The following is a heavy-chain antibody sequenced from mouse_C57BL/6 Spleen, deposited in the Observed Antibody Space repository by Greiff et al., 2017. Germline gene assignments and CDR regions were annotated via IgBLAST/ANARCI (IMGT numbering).Heavy chain of an antibody. CDR1: GYAFSSSW. D-gene: IGHD1-1*01. V-gene: IGHV1-82*01. CDR2: IYPGDGDT. J-gene: IGHJ2*01. Sequence: QVQLQQSGPELVKPGASVQISCKASGYAFSSSWMNWVKQRPGQGLAWIGRIYPGDGDTNSNGRFKGKATLTADKSSSTAYMQLSSLTSEDAAVYFCARDYYGSSFDYWGQGTTLTVAS. CDR3: ARDYYGSSFDY.